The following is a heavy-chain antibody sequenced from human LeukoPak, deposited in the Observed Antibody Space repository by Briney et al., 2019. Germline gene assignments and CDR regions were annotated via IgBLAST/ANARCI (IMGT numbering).Heavy chain of an antibody. CDR1: GGSITSSSYY. CDR2: IYDSGST. D-gene: IGHD2-15*01. J-gene: IGHJ4*02. CDR3: ARLGYCSGGSCYSLPPDY. Sequence: PSETLSLTCTVSGGSITSSSYYWGWIRQPPGNGLDWIGIIYDSGSTYYNPSLKSRVTISVDTSKNQFSLKLSSVTAADTAVYYCARLGYCSGGSCYSLPPDYWGQGTLVTVSS. V-gene: IGHV4-39*01.